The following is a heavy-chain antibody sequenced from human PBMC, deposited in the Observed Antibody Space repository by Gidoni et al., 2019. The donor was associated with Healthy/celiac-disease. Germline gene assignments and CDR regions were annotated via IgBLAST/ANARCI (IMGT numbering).Heavy chain of an antibody. CDR1: GGSFSGYY. D-gene: IGHD4-17*01. J-gene: IGHJ4*02. V-gene: IGHV4-34*01. CDR2: INHSGST. CDR3: ARGPGGDGPLDY. Sequence: QVQLQQWGAGLLKPSETLSRTCAVYGGSFSGYYGSWIRQPPGKGLEWIGEINHSGSTNYNPSLKSRVTISVDTSKNQFSLKLSSVTAADTAVYYCARGPGGDGPLDYWGQGTLVTVSS.